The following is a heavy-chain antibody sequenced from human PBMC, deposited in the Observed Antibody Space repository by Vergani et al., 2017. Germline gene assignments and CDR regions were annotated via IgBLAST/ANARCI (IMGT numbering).Heavy chain of an antibody. CDR2: IIPVLGKT. CDR3: ARDTYRFFDF. CDR1: GATFRSNT. J-gene: IGHJ4*02. Sequence: QVQLVQSGAEVKKPGSSVKVSCKASGATFRSNTISWVRQVPGQGLEWMGRIIPVLGKTKYAQDFQGRLTITADTSTSTAYMELTSLRSQDTAVYYCARDTYRFFDFWGQGTLVTVSS. V-gene: IGHV1-69*08. D-gene: IGHD2/OR15-2a*01.